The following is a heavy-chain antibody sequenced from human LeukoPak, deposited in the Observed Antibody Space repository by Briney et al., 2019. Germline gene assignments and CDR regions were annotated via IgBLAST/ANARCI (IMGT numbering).Heavy chain of an antibody. CDR2: IYHSGST. CDR3: ARAGILWFGESHRFDP. J-gene: IGHJ5*02. CDR1: GGSISSSNW. V-gene: IGHV4-4*02. Sequence: PSETLSLTCAVSGGSISSSNWWSWVRQPPGKGLEWIGEIYHSGSTNYNPSLKSRVTISVDKSKNQFSLKLSSVTAADTAVYYCARAGILWFGESHRFDPWGQGTLVTVSS. D-gene: IGHD3-10*01.